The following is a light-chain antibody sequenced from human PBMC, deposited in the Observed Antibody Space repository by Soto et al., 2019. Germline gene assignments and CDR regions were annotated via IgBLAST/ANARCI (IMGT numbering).Light chain of an antibody. Sequence: DIQMTQSPSTLSASVGDRVTITCRASQSISNSLAWYQQKPGKAPNLLIYKASSLESGVPSRFSGSGSGTEFTLHISSLQPDDFATYYCRQYVSYPVTFGGGTKVEMK. J-gene: IGKJ4*01. CDR3: RQYVSYPVT. CDR1: QSISNS. CDR2: KAS. V-gene: IGKV1-5*03.